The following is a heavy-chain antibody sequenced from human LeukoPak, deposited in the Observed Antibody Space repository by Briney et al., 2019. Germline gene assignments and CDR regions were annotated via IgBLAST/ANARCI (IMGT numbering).Heavy chain of an antibody. CDR3: ARSPVVVAANWFDP. CDR1: GYTFTSYY. V-gene: IGHV7-4-1*02. CDR2: INTNTGNP. Sequence: GASVKVSCKASGYTFTSYYMHWVRQAPGQGLEWMGWINTNTGNPTYAQGFTGRFVFSLDTSVSTAYLQISSLKAEDTAVYYCARSPVVVAANWFDPWGQGTLVTVSS. D-gene: IGHD2-15*01. J-gene: IGHJ5*02.